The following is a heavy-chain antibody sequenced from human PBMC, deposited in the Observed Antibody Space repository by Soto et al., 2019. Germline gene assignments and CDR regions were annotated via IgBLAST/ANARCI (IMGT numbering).Heavy chain of an antibody. Sequence: GGSLRLSCAASGFTFSSYGMHWVRQAPGKGLEWVAVIWYDGSNKYYADSVKGRFTISRDNSKNTLYLQMNSLRAEDTAVYYCARDTSRVGGSYQNVDYWGQGTLVTVSS. CDR2: IWYDGSNK. CDR3: ARDTSRVGGSYQNVDY. J-gene: IGHJ4*02. CDR1: GFTFSSYG. V-gene: IGHV3-33*01. D-gene: IGHD2-15*01.